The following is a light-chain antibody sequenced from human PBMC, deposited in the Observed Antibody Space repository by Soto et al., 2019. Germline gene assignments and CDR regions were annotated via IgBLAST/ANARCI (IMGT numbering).Light chain of an antibody. J-gene: IGLJ7*01. Sequence: QSVLTQPPSASGSPGQSVTISCTGTSSDVGGYEYVSWYQQHPGKAPKLIIYEVDKRPSGVPDRFSGSKSGNTASLTVSGIQTEDEAEYYCSSYAGYNYDVFGGGTQLTVL. CDR1: SSDVGGYEY. V-gene: IGLV2-8*01. CDR2: EVD. CDR3: SSYAGYNYDV.